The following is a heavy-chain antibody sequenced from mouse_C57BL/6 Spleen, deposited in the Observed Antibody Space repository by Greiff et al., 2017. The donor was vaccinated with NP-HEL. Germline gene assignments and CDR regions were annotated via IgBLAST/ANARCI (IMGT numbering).Heavy chain of an antibody. Sequence: VQLVESGPGLVAPSQSLSIPCTVSGFSLTSYAISWVRQPPGKGLEWLGVIWPGGGTTYNSALKSRLSISKDNSKSQVFLKMNSLQTDDTARYYCARHGSSYGFAYWGQGTLVTVSA. CDR3: ARHGSSYGFAY. D-gene: IGHD1-1*01. V-gene: IGHV2-9-1*01. J-gene: IGHJ3*01. CDR1: GFSLTSYA. CDR2: IWPGGGT.